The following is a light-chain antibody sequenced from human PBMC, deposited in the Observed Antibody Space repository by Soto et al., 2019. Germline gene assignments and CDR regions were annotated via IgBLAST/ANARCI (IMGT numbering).Light chain of an antibody. V-gene: IGKV4-1*01. J-gene: IGKJ4*01. Sequence: DIVMTQSPDSLAVSLGERATINCKSSQSVLYSSSNNNYLAWYQQKPGQPPKLLIYWASTRESGVPDRFSGSGSGTDVTLTISSLQAEDVAVYYCQQYYSTPPTFGGGSKVEIK. CDR1: QSVLYSSSNNNY. CDR3: QQYYSTPPT. CDR2: WAS.